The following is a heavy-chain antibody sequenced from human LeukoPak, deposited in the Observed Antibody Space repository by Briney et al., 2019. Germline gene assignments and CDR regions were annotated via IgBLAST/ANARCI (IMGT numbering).Heavy chain of an antibody. Sequence: GGSLRLSCTASESTFSSFPMSWVRQAPGRGLEWISSISSSGSLIYYADSLKGRITVPRDNAKNSLYVQMNSLRAEDTAVYYCAKIGVSGQWYFDLWGRGTLVTVSS. CDR2: ISSSGSLI. V-gene: IGHV3-21*01. CDR1: ESTFSSFP. J-gene: IGHJ2*01. D-gene: IGHD5/OR15-5a*01. CDR3: AKIGVSGQWYFDL.